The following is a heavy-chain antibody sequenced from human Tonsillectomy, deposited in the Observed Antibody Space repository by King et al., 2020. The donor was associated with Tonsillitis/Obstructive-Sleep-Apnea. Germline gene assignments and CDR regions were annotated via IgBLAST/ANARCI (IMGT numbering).Heavy chain of an antibody. CDR1: GLTVSSNY. V-gene: IGHV3-53*01. CDR3: AKNSAHDFGDYFDY. CDR2: IYSGGST. Sequence: VQLVESGGGLIQPGGSLRLSCAASGLTVSSNYMSWVRQAPGKGLEWVSVIYSGGSTYYADSVKGRFTISRDDSKNTMDLQRKSLRAEDTAVYYCAKNSAHDFGDYFDYWGQGTLVTVSS. D-gene: IGHD4-17*01. J-gene: IGHJ4*02.